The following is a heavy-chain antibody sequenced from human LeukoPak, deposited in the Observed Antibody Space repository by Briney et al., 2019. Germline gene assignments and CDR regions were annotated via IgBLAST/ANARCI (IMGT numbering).Heavy chain of an antibody. J-gene: IGHJ4*02. D-gene: IGHD2-2*01. CDR2: VSNSGSVT. V-gene: IGHV3-48*02. CDR3: ARDLPYCSSTSCYEGYYFDY. CDR1: GFTFSSYA. Sequence: PGGSLRLSCAASGFTFSSYAMSWVRQAPGKGLEWVSTVSNSGSVTYDADSVKGRFTISRDNAKNSLYLQMNSLRDEDTAVYYCARDLPYCSSTSCYEGYYFDYWGQGTLVTVSS.